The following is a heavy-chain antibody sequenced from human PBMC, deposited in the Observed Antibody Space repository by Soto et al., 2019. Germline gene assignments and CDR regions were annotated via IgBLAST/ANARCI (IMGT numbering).Heavy chain of an antibody. CDR3: ARHPPYSSGWLRGFDY. D-gene: IGHD6-19*01. CDR1: GGSFSGYY. Sequence: SETLSLTCAVYGGSFSGYYWSWIRQPPGKGLEWIGEINYSGSSFYIPSLKSRVTISVDTSKNQFSLKLSSVTAADSALYYCARHPPYSSGWLRGFDYWGQGTLVTVSS. J-gene: IGHJ4*02. CDR2: INYSGSS. V-gene: IGHV4-34*01.